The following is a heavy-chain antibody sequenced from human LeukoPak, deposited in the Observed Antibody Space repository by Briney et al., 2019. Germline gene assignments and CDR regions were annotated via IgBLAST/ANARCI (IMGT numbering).Heavy chain of an antibody. CDR3: ARLKEYSSSSGWFDP. J-gene: IGHJ5*02. V-gene: IGHV5-51*01. Sequence: GESLKISCKGSEYSFTSYWIGWVRQMPGKGLEWMGIIYPGDSDTRYSPSFQGQVTISADKSISTAYLQWSSLKASDTAMYYCARLKEYSSSSGWFDPWGQGTLVTVSS. D-gene: IGHD6-6*01. CDR2: IYPGDSDT. CDR1: EYSFTSYW.